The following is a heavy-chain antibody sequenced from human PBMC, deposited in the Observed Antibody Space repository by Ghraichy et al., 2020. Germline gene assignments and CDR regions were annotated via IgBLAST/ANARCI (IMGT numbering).Heavy chain of an antibody. V-gene: IGHV4-39*01. CDR2: IYYSGST. CDR3: VRTDILTGLGCDY. CDR1: GGSISSSSYY. J-gene: IGHJ4*02. Sequence: SETLSLTCTVSGGSISSSSYYWGWIRQPPGKGLEWIGSIYYSGSTYYNPSLKSRVTISVDTSKNQFSLKLSSVTAADTAVYYCVRTDILTGLGCDYWGQGTLVTVSS. D-gene: IGHD3-9*01.